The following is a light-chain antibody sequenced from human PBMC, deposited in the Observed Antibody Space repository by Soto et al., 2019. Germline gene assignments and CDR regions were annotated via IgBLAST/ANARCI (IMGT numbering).Light chain of an antibody. J-gene: IGKJ2*01. CDR2: GAS. V-gene: IGKV3-15*01. CDR1: QSINSE. CDR3: QQGHNWPLT. Sequence: EIVMTQSPATLSLSPGERAALSCRASQSINSELAWYQQKPGQPPRLLIYGASTKATGVPARFTGSESGSEFTLTISALQSADFAVYYCQQGHNWPLTVGQGTRLEI.